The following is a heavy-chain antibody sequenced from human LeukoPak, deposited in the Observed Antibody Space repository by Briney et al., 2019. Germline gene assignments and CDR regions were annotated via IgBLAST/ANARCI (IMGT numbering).Heavy chain of an antibody. Sequence: SETLSLTCTVSGDSISSSSYYWGWIRQPPGKGLEWIGSVYYSGSASYNPSLKSRVTISVDTSKNQFSLELNSVTAADTAVYYCARVSGNNWFDPWGQGTLVTVSS. J-gene: IGHJ5*02. CDR1: GDSISSSSYY. CDR3: ARVSGNNWFDP. CDR2: VYYSGSA. V-gene: IGHV4-39*07.